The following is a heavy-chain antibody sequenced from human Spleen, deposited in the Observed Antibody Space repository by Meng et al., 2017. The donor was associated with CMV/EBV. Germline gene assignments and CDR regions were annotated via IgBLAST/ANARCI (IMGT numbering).Heavy chain of an antibody. CDR2: INHSGST. CDR1: GGSFSGYY. J-gene: IGHJ4*02. CDR3: ARLGEAAGDY. V-gene: IGHV4-34*01. Sequence: GSLSLTCAVYGGSFSGYYWTWIRQPPGKGLEWIGDINHSGSTNYNPSLKSRVTISVDTSKNQFSLKLSSVTAADTAVFYCARLGEAAGDYWGQGTLVTVSS. D-gene: IGHD3-10*01.